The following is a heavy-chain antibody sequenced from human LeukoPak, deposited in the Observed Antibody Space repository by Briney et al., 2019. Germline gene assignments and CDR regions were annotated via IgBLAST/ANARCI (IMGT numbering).Heavy chain of an antibody. V-gene: IGHV1-8*01. J-gene: IGHJ4*02. CDR3: ARVTGSIDY. D-gene: IGHD1-26*01. Sequence: ASVKVSCKASGYTFTSYDINWVRQATGQGLEWMGWMNPKSGNTGYAQKFQGRVTMTRDTPMSTAYMELSSLRSDDAAVYYCARVTGSIDYWGQGTLVTVSS. CDR1: GYTFTSYD. CDR2: MNPKSGNT.